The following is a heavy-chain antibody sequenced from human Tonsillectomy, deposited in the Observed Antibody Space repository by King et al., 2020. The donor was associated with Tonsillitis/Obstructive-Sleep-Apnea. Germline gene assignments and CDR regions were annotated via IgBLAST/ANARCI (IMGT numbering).Heavy chain of an antibody. V-gene: IGHV1-24*01. J-gene: IGHJ4*02. CDR2: FHPEDTDT. Sequence: QLVQSGAEVKKPGASVKVSCKVPGYTVTDLAIHWVRQAPGTGLEWMGGFHPEDTDTIYAQTFLGRVTLTEDTSPDPAYIELSSLSSEDTAVYYCATYGKYYYDTSGYYYYLDYWGQGTLVAV. D-gene: IGHD3-22*01. CDR1: GYTVTDLA. CDR3: ATYGKYYYDTSGYYYYLDY.